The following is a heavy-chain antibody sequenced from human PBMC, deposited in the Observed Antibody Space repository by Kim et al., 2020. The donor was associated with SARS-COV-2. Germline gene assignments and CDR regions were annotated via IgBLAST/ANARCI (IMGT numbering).Heavy chain of an antibody. CDR2: ISAYNGNT. J-gene: IGHJ6*02. CDR1: GYTFTSYG. D-gene: IGHD3-10*01. CDR3: ARDQAGEYGCGEPVYFYYGMYV. V-gene: IGHV1-18*04. Sequence: ASVKVSCKASGYTFTSYGISWVRQAPGQGLEWMGWISAYNGNTNYAQKLQGRVTMTTDTSTSTAYMELRSLRSDDTAVYYCARDQAGEYGCGEPVYFYYGMYVWGQGDTVTVSS.